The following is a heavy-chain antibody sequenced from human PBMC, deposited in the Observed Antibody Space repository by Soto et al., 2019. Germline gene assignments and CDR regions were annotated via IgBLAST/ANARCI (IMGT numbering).Heavy chain of an antibody. D-gene: IGHD2-15*01. V-gene: IGHV3-7*01. CDR1: GFTFSSYW. J-gene: IGHJ4*02. CDR2: IKQDGSEK. Sequence: GGSLRLSCAASGFTFSSYWMSWVRQAPGKGLEWVANIKQDGSEKYYVDSVKGRFTISRDNAKNSLYLQMNSLRAEDTAVYYCARDFSGYCSGGSCYAPDFDYWGQGTLVTVSS. CDR3: ARDFSGYCSGGSCYAPDFDY.